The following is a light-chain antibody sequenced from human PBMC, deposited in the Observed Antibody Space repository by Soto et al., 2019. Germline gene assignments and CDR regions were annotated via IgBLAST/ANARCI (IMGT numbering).Light chain of an antibody. CDR3: QSYDSSLSEVV. CDR1: SSNIGAGYD. Sequence: PSVSGAPGQRVTISCTGSSSNIGAGYDVHWYQQLPGTAPKLLIYGNSNRPSGVPDRFSGSKSGTSASLAITGLQAEDEADYYCQSYDSSLSEVVFGGGTKVTVL. J-gene: IGLJ2*01. V-gene: IGLV1-40*01. CDR2: GNS.